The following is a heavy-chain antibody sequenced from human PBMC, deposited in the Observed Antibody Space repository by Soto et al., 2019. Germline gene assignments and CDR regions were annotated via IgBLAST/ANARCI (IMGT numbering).Heavy chain of an antibody. J-gene: IGHJ5*02. CDR3: ARATVTYYYDSSGYYGS. CDR1: GXXXXXXXY. D-gene: IGHD3-22*01. CDR2: IYHSGST. Sequence: SDTLSLTXAVSGXXXXXXXYYXXMRQPPXKGLEWIGSIYHSGSTYYNPSLKSRVTISVDTSKNQFSLKLSSVTAADTAVYYCARATVTYYYDSSGYYGSWGQGTLVPVS. V-gene: IGHV4-38-2*01.